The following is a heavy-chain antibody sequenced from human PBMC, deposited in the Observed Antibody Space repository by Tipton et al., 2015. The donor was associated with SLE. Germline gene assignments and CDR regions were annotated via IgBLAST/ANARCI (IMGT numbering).Heavy chain of an antibody. CDR1: GFTVSKYW. V-gene: IGHV3-74*01. Sequence: GSLRLSCGAFGFTVSKYWMHWVRQAPGKGLVWVSGLKDDGSRATYADSVKGRFTISRDEARNTVHLQMNSLRPDDTSLYYCARGRGSPNDAFDVWGQGTLVTVST. CDR2: LKDDGSRA. J-gene: IGHJ3*01. CDR3: ARGRGSPNDAFDV.